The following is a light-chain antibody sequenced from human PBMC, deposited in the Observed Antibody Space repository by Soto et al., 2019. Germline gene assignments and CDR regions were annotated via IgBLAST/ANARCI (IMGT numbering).Light chain of an antibody. CDR2: AAS. CDR1: QGISSY. J-gene: IGKJ5*01. Sequence: AIRMTQSPSSLSASTGDRVTITCRASQGISSYLAWYQQKPGKAPKLLIYAASTLQSGVPSRFSGSGSGTDFTLTISSLQSEDFAVYYCQQRSNWLFTFGQGTRLEIK. CDR3: QQRSNWLFT. V-gene: IGKV1-8*01.